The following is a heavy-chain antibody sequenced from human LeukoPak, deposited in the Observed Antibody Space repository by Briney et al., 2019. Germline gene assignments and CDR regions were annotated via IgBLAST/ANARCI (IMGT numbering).Heavy chain of an antibody. CDR3: ARDWRGCSSTSCSLGYYFDY. V-gene: IGHV4-39*07. CDR2: IYYSGST. CDR1: GGSISSSSYY. D-gene: IGHD2-2*01. Sequence: SETLSLTCTVSGGSISSSSYYWGWIRQPPGKGLEWIGSIYYSGSTYYNPSLKSRVTISVDTSKNQFSLKLSSVTAADTAVYYCARDWRGCSSTSCSLGYYFDYWGQGTLVTVSS. J-gene: IGHJ4*02.